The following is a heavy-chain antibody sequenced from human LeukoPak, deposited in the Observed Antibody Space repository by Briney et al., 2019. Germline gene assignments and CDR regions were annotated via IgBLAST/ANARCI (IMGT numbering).Heavy chain of an antibody. D-gene: IGHD3-9*01. CDR2: INPNSGGT. J-gene: IGHJ4*02. CDR3: ARVRSRGRYFDWLLGDY. CDR1: GYTFTGYY. Sequence: ASVKVSCKASGYTFTGYYMHWVRQAPGQGLEWMGRINPNSGGTNYAQKFQGRVTTTRDTSISTAYMELSRLRSDDTAVYYCARVRSRGRYFDWLLGDYWGQGTLVTVSS. V-gene: IGHV1-2*06.